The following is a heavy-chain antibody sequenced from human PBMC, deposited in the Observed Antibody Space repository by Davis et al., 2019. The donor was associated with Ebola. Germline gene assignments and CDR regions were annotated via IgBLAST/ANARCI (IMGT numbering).Heavy chain of an antibody. V-gene: IGHV3-33*08. Sequence: PGGSLRLSCTASGFTFGNYWMTWVRQAPGKGLEWVAVIWYDGRNTYYADSVKGRFTISRDNSKNTLYLQMNSLRPEDTAMYYCARDMGYAYGFSGMDVWGKGTTVTVSS. CDR3: ARDMGYAYGFSGMDV. CDR1: GFTFGNYW. D-gene: IGHD3/OR15-3a*01. J-gene: IGHJ6*04. CDR2: IWYDGRNT.